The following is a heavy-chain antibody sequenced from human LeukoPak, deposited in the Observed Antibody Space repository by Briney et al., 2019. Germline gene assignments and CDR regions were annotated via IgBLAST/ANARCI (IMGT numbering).Heavy chain of an antibody. V-gene: IGHV3-74*01. CDR3: ARAHGSESYYSTFDY. CDR2: INSDGSST. Sequence: PGGSLRLSCGASGFTFSSYWMHWVRQAPGKGLVWVSRINSDGSSTSYADSVKGRFTISRDNAKNTLSPQMNSLRADDTAVYYCARAHGSESYYSTFDYWGQGTLVTVSS. J-gene: IGHJ4*02. D-gene: IGHD3-10*01. CDR1: GFTFSSYW.